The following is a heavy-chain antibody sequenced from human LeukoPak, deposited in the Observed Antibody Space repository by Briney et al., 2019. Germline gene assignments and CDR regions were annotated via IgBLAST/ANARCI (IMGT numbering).Heavy chain of an antibody. J-gene: IGHJ5*02. Sequence: SVKVSCKASGFTFTSSAVQWVRQARGQRLEWIGWIVVGSGNTNYAQKFQERVTITRDMSTSTAYMELSGLKSDDTAVYYCARGRVGDRRSWFDPWGQGTLVTVSS. CDR1: GFTFTSSA. CDR2: IVVGSGNT. V-gene: IGHV1-58*01. D-gene: IGHD3-10*01. CDR3: ARGRVGDRRSWFDP.